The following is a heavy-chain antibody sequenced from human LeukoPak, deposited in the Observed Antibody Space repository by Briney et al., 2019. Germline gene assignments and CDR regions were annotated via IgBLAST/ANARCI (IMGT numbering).Heavy chain of an antibody. CDR1: GFTFSSYG. J-gene: IGHJ3*02. Sequence: PGGSLRLSCAASGFTFSSYGMHWVRQAPGKGLEWVAFIPYDGSNKYYADSVKGRFTISRDNSKNTLYLQMNSLRAEDTAVYYCAKMRGSYLDAFDIWGQGTMVTVSS. CDR2: IPYDGSNK. CDR3: AKMRGSYLDAFDI. D-gene: IGHD1-26*01. V-gene: IGHV3-30*02.